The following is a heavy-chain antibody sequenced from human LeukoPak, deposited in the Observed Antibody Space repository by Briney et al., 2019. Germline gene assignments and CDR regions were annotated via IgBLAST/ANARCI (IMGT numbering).Heavy chain of an antibody. Sequence: VGSLRLSCAASGFTFSSYEMNWVRQAPGKGLEWVSYISSSGSTIYYADSVKGRFTISRDNAKNSLYLQMNSLRAEDTAVYYCAREGGYNSADAFDIWGQGTMVTVSS. CDR1: GFTFSSYE. CDR2: ISSSGSTI. CDR3: AREGGYNSADAFDI. J-gene: IGHJ3*02. V-gene: IGHV3-48*03. D-gene: IGHD5-24*01.